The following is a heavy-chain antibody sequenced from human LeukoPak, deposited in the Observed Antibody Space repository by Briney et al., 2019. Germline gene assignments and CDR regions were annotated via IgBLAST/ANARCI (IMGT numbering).Heavy chain of an antibody. CDR1: GYTFTDFG. Sequence: ASVKVSCKASGYTFTDFGISWVRQAPGQGPEWMGWISAYNGNTNYAQNVQGRVTMTTDTSTSTAYMELRSLRSDDTAVYYCARDHYYDSSGYYNYFDYWGQGTLLTVSS. V-gene: IGHV1-18*01. J-gene: IGHJ4*02. CDR2: ISAYNGNT. CDR3: ARDHYYDSSGYYNYFDY. D-gene: IGHD3-22*01.